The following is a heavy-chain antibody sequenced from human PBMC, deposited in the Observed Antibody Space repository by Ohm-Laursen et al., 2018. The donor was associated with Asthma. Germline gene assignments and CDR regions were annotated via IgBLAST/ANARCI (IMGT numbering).Heavy chain of an antibody. CDR3: AGDYLYYFDY. Sequence: GTLSLTCTVSGGSVSSGSYYWSWIRQPPGKGLEWIGYIYYSGSTNYNPSLKSRVTISVDTSKNQFSLKLSSVTAADTAVYYCAGDYLYYFDYWGQGTLVTVSS. CDR1: GGSVSSGSYY. J-gene: IGHJ4*02. CDR2: IYYSGST. V-gene: IGHV4-61*01. D-gene: IGHD4-17*01.